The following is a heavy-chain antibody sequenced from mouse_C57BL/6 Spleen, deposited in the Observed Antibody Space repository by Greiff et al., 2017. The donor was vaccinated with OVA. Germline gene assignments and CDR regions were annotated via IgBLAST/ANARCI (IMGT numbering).Heavy chain of an antibody. V-gene: IGHV5-6*01. D-gene: IGHD2-5*01. CDR3: ASLYYSNFDY. CDR1: GFTFSSYG. Sequence: EVMLVESGGDLVKPGGSLKLSCAASGFTFSSYGMSWVRQTQDKRLEWVATISSGGSYTYYPDSVKGRFTISRDNAKNTLYLQMSSLKSEDTAMYYCASLYYSNFDYWGQGTTLTVSS. J-gene: IGHJ2*01. CDR2: ISSGGSYT.